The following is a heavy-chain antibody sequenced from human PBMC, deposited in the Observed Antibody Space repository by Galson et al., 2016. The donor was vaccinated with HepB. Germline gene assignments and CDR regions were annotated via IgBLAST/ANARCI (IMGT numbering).Heavy chain of an antibody. CDR2: ISYDGSNK. CDR1: GFTFRSYA. J-gene: IGHJ4*02. D-gene: IGHD2-2*01. CDR3: AKGREDIVVD. V-gene: IGHV3-30*18. Sequence: LRLSCAASGFTFRSYAMHWVRQAPGKGLEWEAVISYDGSNKDYEDSLKGRFTISKDNSKNTLYLQMNSLRPDDTAVYYCAKGREDIVVDWGQGTLVTVSS.